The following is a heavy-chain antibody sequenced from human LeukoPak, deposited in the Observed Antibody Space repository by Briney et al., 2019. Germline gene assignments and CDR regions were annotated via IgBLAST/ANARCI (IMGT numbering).Heavy chain of an antibody. J-gene: IGHJ4*02. CDR3: AKDRVVVVAAAFDY. V-gene: IGHV3-23*01. Sequence: GGSLRLSCAASGFTFSSYAMSWVRQAPGKGLEWVSAISGSGGSTYYADSVKGRFTISRDNSRNTLYLQMNSLRAEDTAVYYCAKDRVVVVAAAFDYWGQGTLVTVSS. D-gene: IGHD2-15*01. CDR1: GFTFSSYA. CDR2: ISGSGGST.